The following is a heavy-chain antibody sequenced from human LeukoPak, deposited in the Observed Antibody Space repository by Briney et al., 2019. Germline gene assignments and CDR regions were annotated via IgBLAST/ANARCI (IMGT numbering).Heavy chain of an antibody. J-gene: IGHJ4*02. CDR1: GFTFDAYA. D-gene: IGHD2-2*02. CDR3: TKSDCSSTSCHTSDY. V-gene: IGHV3-9*01. CDR2: TSWNGGVI. Sequence: GGSLRLSCAASGFTFDAYAMHWVRQRPEKGLEWVSATSWNGGVIGYADSVMGRFTVSRDNAKNSLFLQMNSLRPEDTALYYCTKSDCSSTSCHTSDYWGQGTLVTVSS.